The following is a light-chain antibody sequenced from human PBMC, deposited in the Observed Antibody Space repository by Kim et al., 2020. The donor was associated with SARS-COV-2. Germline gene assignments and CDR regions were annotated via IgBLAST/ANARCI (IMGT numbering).Light chain of an antibody. CDR3: MQALETPYT. J-gene: IGKJ2*01. CDR2: LGS. V-gene: IGKV2-28*01. Sequence: DIVMTQSPLSLPVNPGEPASISCRSSQSLLHSKGHNCLDWYLQKPGQPPQLLIYLGSNRASGVPDRFSGSGSGTDFTLKISRVETGDVGVDCGMQALETPYTCGQGTKVEI. CDR1: QSLLHSKGHNC.